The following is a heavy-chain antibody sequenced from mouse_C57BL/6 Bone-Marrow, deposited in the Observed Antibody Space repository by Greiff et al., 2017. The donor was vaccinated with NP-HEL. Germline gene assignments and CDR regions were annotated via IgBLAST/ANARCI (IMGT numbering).Heavy chain of an antibody. Sequence: QVQLQQSGAELMKPGASVKLSCKATGYTFTGYWIEWVKQRPGHGLEWIGEILPGSGSTNYTEKFKGKATFTADTSSNTAYMQLSSLTTEDSAIYYCARPPDYDGKGDWYFDVWGTGTTVTVSS. CDR3: ARPPDYDGKGDWYFDV. CDR2: ILPGSGST. CDR1: GYTFTGYW. J-gene: IGHJ1*03. D-gene: IGHD1-1*01. V-gene: IGHV1-9*01.